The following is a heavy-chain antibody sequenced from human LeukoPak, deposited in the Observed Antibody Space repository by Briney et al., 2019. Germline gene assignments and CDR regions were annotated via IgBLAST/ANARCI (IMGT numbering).Heavy chain of an antibody. V-gene: IGHV4-4*07. CDR1: GGSISSYY. CDR3: AREGGYCSSTSCSPRGIDP. CDR2: IYTSGST. D-gene: IGHD2-2*01. Sequence: SETLSLTCTVSGGSISSYYWSWIRQPAGKGLEWIGRIYTSGSTNYNPSLKSRVTMSVDTSKHQFSLKLSSVTAADTAVYYGAREGGYCSSTSCSPRGIDPCGQGTLFTVSS. J-gene: IGHJ5*02.